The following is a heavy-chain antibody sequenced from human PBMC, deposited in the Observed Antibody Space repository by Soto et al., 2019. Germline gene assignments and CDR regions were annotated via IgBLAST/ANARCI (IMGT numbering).Heavy chain of an antibody. CDR1: GFTFDDYG. V-gene: IGHV3-20*04. CDR2: INWNSVNR. CDR3: ARDGLAVKYSGSHMLAY. Sequence: GGSLRLSCTASGFTFDDYGMNWVRQAPGKGLEWVSGINWNSVNRNYAESVKGRFTISRDNARNSLYLQMNSLRAEDTALYYCARDGLAVKYSGSHMLAYCGQGTLVPVSS. D-gene: IGHD1-26*01. J-gene: IGHJ4*02.